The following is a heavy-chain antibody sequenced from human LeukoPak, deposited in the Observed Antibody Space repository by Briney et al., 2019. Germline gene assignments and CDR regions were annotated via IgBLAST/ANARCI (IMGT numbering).Heavy chain of an antibody. Sequence: SETLSLTCAVYGGSFSGYYWSWIRQPPGKGLEWIGEINHSRSTNYNPSLKSRVTISVDTSKNQFSLKLSSVTAADTAVYYCARRGYGSGSYYKGYYYYMDVWGKGTTVTISS. J-gene: IGHJ6*03. CDR2: INHSRST. V-gene: IGHV4-34*01. D-gene: IGHD3-10*01. CDR3: ARRGYGSGSYYKGYYYYMDV. CDR1: GGSFSGYY.